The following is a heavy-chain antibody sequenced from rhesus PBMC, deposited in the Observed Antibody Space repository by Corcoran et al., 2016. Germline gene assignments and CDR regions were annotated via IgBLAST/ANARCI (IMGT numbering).Heavy chain of an antibody. CDR2: KSSDGTNK. Sequence: EVQLVESGGGLAQPGGSLRLSCAASGFTLSIYGIHGVRLAPGKGRGGVAVKSSDGTNKYYADSVKDRFTISRDNSNSMVYRQMNNLKLEDTAVYYCTRFDVWGPGVLVIVSS. J-gene: IGHJ5-1*01. CDR3: TRFDV. CDR1: GFTLSIYG. V-gene: IGHV3-54*02.